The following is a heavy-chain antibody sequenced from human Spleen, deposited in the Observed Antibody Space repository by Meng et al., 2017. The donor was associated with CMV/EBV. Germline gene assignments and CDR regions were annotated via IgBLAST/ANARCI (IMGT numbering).Heavy chain of an antibody. V-gene: IGHV1-2*02. Sequence: ASVKVSCKASGYTFTAHYFHWVRQAPGQGLEWMGWIHPHRGDTNYAQQFQGRVTLTRDTSINTGYMELTRLTSDDTAVYYCARDLYSSGWEYNLDYWGQGTLVTVSS. CDR3: ARDLYSSGWEYNLDY. CDR2: IHPHRGDT. CDR1: GYTFTAHY. J-gene: IGHJ4*02. D-gene: IGHD6-19*01.